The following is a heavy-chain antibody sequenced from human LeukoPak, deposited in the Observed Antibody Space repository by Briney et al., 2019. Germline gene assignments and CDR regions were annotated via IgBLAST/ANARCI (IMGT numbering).Heavy chain of an antibody. CDR1: GFTFSSYN. J-gene: IGHJ4*02. Sequence: KSGGSLRLSCAASGFTFSSYNMNWVRQAPGKGLEWVSSISSSSSYIYYADSVKGRFTISRDNAKNSLYLQMNSLRAEDTAVYYCARVSRAAAGTEQGYFDYWGQGTLVTVSS. CDR2: ISSSSSYI. V-gene: IGHV3-21*01. CDR3: ARVSRAAAGTEQGYFDY. D-gene: IGHD6-13*01.